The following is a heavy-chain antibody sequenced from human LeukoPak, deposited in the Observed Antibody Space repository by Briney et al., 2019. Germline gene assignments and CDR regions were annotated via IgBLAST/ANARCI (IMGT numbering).Heavy chain of an antibody. D-gene: IGHD6-13*01. CDR2: IKQDGSGE. Sequence: GGSLRLSCAASGFTFSSYAMSWVRQAPGKGLEWVANIKQDGSGEYYVDSVKGRFTISRDNAKNSLYLQMNSLRAEDTAVYYCARGYSSSWPNWYFDLWGRGTLVTVSS. CDR3: ARGYSSSWPNWYFDL. V-gene: IGHV3-7*01. CDR1: GFTFSSYA. J-gene: IGHJ2*01.